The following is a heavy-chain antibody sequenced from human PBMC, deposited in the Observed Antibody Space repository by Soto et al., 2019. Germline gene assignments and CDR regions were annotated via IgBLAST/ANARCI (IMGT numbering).Heavy chain of an antibody. CDR2: IIPIFGTA. CDR1: GGTFSSYA. J-gene: IGHJ6*02. Sequence: GASVKVSCKASGGTFSSYAISWVRQAPGQGLEWMGGIIPIFGTANYAQEFQGRVTITADKSTSTAYMELSSLRSEDTAVYYCARIRYYYDSSGYPPLYYYYGMDVWGQGTTVTVSS. V-gene: IGHV1-69*06. D-gene: IGHD3-22*01. CDR3: ARIRYYYDSSGYPPLYYYYGMDV.